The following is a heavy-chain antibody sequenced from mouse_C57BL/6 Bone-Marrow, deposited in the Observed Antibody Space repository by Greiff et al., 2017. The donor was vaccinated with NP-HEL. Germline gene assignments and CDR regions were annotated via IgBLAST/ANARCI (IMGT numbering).Heavy chain of an antibody. V-gene: IGHV1-69*01. CDR3: AREGNYYGSSNWYFDV. Sequence: QVQLQQPGAELVMPGASVKLSCKASGYTFTSYWMHWVKQRPGQGLEWIGEIDLSDSYTNYNQKFKGKSTLTVDKSSSTAYMQLSSLTSEDSAVYYCAREGNYYGSSNWYFDVWGTGTTVTVSS. CDR2: IDLSDSYT. CDR1: GYTFTSYW. J-gene: IGHJ1*03. D-gene: IGHD1-1*01.